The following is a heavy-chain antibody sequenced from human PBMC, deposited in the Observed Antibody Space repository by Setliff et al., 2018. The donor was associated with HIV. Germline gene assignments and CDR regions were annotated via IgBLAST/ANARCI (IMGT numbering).Heavy chain of an antibody. V-gene: IGHV4-59*04. CDR3: ATYADRESNRFDP. CDR1: RGSISSHY. J-gene: IGHJ5*02. D-gene: IGHD3-10*01. Sequence: SETLSLTCTVSRGSISSHYWSWIRQSPGRGLEWIGEINHSGGTNYNPSLKIRVTISVDTSNNQFSLKLSSVNAADTAVYYCATYADRESNRFDPWGQGILVTVSS. CDR2: INHSGGT.